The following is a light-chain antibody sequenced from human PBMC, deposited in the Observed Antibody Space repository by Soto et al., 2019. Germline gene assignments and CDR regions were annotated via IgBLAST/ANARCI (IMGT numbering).Light chain of an antibody. Sequence: QSALTQPPSASGSPGQSVTISCTGTSSDVGGYNYVSWYQQHPGKAPKLMIYEVSKRPSGVPDRFPGSKSGNTASLTVSGLQAEDEADYYCSSYAGSNNLGVFGGGTKLTVL. CDR1: SSDVGGYNY. CDR3: SSYAGSNNLGV. V-gene: IGLV2-8*01. CDR2: EVS. J-gene: IGLJ3*02.